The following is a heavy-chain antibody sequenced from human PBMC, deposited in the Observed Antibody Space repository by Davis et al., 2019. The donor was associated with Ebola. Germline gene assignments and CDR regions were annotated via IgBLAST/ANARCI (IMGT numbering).Heavy chain of an antibody. Sequence: MPGRSLRPSCAVSGGSISSSYWWSWVRLPPGQGLEWIGEIYHSGSTNYNTSLKSRVTISVDKSKNQFSLKLSSVTAADTAVYYCARGWFGDFWRLGYFDYWGQGTLVTVSS. CDR2: IYHSGST. D-gene: IGHD3-3*01. CDR1: GGSISSSYW. J-gene: IGHJ4*02. V-gene: IGHV4-4*02. CDR3: ARGWFGDFWRLGYFDY.